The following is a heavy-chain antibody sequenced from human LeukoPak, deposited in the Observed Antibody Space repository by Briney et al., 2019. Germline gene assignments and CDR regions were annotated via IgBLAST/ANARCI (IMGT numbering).Heavy chain of an antibody. J-gene: IGHJ6*03. CDR3: ARTPPVEPYYYVVV. V-gene: IGHV4-59*08. Sequence: PSETLSLTWTVSGGSISSYYCNWIRQPPGKGLEWIGHIYYSGSTNYNPSLKSRLTISVDTSKNQFSLKLSSVTAADTAIYYCARTPPVEPYYYVVVWGTGTTVTVSS. CDR1: GGSISSYY. CDR2: IYYSGST.